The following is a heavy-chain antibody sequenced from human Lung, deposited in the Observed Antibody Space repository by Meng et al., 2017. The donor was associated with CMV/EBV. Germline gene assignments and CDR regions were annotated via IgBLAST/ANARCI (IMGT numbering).Heavy chain of an antibody. CDR1: GGSISISTW. CDR2: IYHSGGT. CDR3: ARDPYATGWAG. V-gene: IGHV4-4*02. Sequence: PGAGPRLVKPSGTLSLTCAVSGGSISISTWWSWVRQPPGKGLEWIGEIYHSGGTNYNPSLRGRVTISLDKSKNQFSLTLRSVTAADTAVYYCARDPYATGWAGWGQGTLVTVSS. J-gene: IGHJ4*02. D-gene: IGHD6-19*01.